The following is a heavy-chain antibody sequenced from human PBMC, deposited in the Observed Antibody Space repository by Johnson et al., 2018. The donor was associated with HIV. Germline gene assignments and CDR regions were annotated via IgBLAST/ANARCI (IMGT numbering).Heavy chain of an antibody. Sequence: QVQLVESGGGVVQPGESLRLSCAASGFTFSNYGMHWVRQAPGKGLEWVAFIQNDGSNKYYADSVKGRYTISRDNSRNTLYLQMNNLRPEDTALYYCARRLWFRNLYDAFDIWGQGTMVTVSS. CDR1: GFTFSNYG. CDR2: IQNDGSNK. CDR3: ARRLWFRNLYDAFDI. D-gene: IGHD3-10*01. V-gene: IGHV3-30*02. J-gene: IGHJ3*02.